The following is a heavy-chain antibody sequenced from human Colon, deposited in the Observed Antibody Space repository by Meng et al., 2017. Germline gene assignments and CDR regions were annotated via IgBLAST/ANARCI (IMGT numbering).Heavy chain of an antibody. CDR3: AHHTPGVAVTGTPYNWFDP. D-gene: IGHD6-19*01. CDR2: IYWDNDK. V-gene: IGHV2-5*02. CDR1: GVSLSNSEVG. Sequence: QITLKESGPTLLKPTQTLTRTCTFSGVSLSNSEVGVGWIRQPPGKALEWLALIYWDNDKRYSPSLRGRLTITKDTSRDQVVLTMTDMAPDDTATYFCAHHTPGVAVTGTPYNWFDPWGQGTLVTVSS. J-gene: IGHJ5*02.